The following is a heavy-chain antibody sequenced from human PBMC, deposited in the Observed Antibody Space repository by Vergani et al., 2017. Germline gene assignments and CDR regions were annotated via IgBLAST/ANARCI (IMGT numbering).Heavy chain of an antibody. J-gene: IGHJ4*02. V-gene: IGHV1-46*03. CDR2: INPSGGST. CDR1: GYTFTSYY. D-gene: IGHD2-2*03. Sequence: QVQLVQSGAEVKKPGASVKVSCKASGYTFTSYYMHWVRQAPGQGLEWMGIINPSGGSTSYAQKFQGRVTMTRDTSTSTVYMELSSLRSEDTAVYYCTRGLVPRGYCSSTSCYGAPDYWGQGTLVTVSS. CDR3: TRGLVPRGYCSSTSCYGAPDY.